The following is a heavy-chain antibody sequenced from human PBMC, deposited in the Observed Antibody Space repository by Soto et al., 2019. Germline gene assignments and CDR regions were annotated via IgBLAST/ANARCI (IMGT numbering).Heavy chain of an antibody. D-gene: IGHD4-17*01. CDR2: MNPNSGNT. Sequence: QVQLVQSGTEVKKPGASVKVSCKASGYTFTSHDINWVRQATGQGLEWMGWMNPNSGNTGYAQKFQGRVTMTRNTSISTAYMELSSLRSEDTTVYYCARWDYGVYARFDYWGQGTLVTVSS. CDR3: ARWDYGVYARFDY. CDR1: GYTFTSHD. V-gene: IGHV1-8*01. J-gene: IGHJ4*02.